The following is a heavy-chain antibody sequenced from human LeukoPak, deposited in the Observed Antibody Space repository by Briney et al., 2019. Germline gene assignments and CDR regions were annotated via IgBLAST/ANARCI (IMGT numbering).Heavy chain of an antibody. CDR2: INSDGSFT. Sequence: GGSLRLSCAASGFTFSSYWMHWVRQDPGKGLVWVSRINSDGSFTTYADSVKGRFTISRDNAKNTLYLQMNSLRAEDTAVYYCARRAGAYSHPYDYWGQGTLVTVSS. J-gene: IGHJ4*02. D-gene: IGHD4/OR15-4a*01. CDR3: ARRAGAYSHPYDY. CDR1: GFTFSSYW. V-gene: IGHV3-74*01.